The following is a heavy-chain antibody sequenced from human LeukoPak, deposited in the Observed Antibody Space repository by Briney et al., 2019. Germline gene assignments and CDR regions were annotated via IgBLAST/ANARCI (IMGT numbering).Heavy chain of an antibody. CDR2: INPNSGGT. J-gene: IGHJ4*02. CDR1: GYTFTGYY. Sequence: ASVKVSCKASGYTFTGYYMHWVRQAPGQGLEWMGRINPNSGGTNYAQKFQGRVTMTRDTSISTAYMELSWLRSDDTAVYYCARELARSGSYYSDYWGQGTLVTVSS. V-gene: IGHV1-2*06. D-gene: IGHD1-26*01. CDR3: ARELARSGSYYSDY.